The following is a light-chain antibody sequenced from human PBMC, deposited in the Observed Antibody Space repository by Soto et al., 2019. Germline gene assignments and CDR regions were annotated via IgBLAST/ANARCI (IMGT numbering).Light chain of an antibody. Sequence: EIMLTHYPATLAVSPVEGYCVXERARQSVXXXYLAWYQQKPGQAPRLLIYGASSRATGIPDRFSGSGSRTDFTLTISRLEPEDFAVYYCQQYGGSLTFGGGTKVDIK. CDR2: GAS. CDR1: QSVXXXY. J-gene: IGKJ4*01. V-gene: IGKV3-20*01. CDR3: QQYGGSLT.